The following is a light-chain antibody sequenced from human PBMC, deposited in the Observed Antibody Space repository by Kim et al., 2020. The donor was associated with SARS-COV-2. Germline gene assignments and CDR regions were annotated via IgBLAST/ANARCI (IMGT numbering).Light chain of an antibody. CDR1: SSNIGAGYD. Sequence: QRVTISCTGSSSNIGAGYDLHWYQQLPGTAPKLLIYGNSNRPSGVPDRFSGSKAGTSASLAITGLQAEDEADYYCQSYDSSLSGYVFGTGTKVT. CDR3: QSYDSSLSGYV. J-gene: IGLJ1*01. V-gene: IGLV1-40*01. CDR2: GNS.